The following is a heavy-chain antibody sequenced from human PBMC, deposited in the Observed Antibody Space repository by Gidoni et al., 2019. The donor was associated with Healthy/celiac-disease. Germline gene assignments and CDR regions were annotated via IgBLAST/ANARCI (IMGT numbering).Heavy chain of an antibody. J-gene: IGHJ4*02. Sequence: EVQLVESGGGLVKPGGSLRLSCAASGFTFSSYSMNWVRQAPGKGLEWVSSISSSSSYIYYADSVKGRFTISRDNAKNSLYLQMNSLRAEDTAVYYCARDCSSTSCYKRFEFDYWGQGTLVTVSS. V-gene: IGHV3-21*01. CDR3: ARDCSSTSCYKRFEFDY. D-gene: IGHD2-2*02. CDR1: GFTFSSYS. CDR2: ISSSSSYI.